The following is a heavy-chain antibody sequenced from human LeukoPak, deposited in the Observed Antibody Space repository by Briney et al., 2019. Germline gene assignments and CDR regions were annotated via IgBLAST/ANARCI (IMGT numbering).Heavy chain of an antibody. D-gene: IGHD3-10*02. CDR1: RHSLTGYY. Sequence: RASVTVSCMDSRHSLTGYYLYWVRQAPRQGREWMGWMNPNVGGANFPQKFQGRVTVTSDPDISAAYMELRRLRSDDTAVYYCARGVFGESLVSWGQGTLVSVSS. CDR3: ARGVFGESLVS. CDR2: MNPNVGGA. V-gene: IGHV1-2*02. J-gene: IGHJ4*02.